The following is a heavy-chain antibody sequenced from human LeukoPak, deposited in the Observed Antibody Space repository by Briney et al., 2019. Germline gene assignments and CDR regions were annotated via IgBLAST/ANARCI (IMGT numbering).Heavy chain of an antibody. J-gene: IGHJ5*02. D-gene: IGHD3-22*01. V-gene: IGHV4-30-4*01. CDR2: IYYSGST. Sequence: SETLSLTRTVSGGSISSGDYYWSWIRQPPGKGLEWIGYIYYSGSTYYNPSLKSRVTISVDTSKNQFSLKLSSVTAADTAVYYCARKTYYYDSSGYFRRGGNNWFDPWGQGTLATVSS. CDR1: GGSISSGDYY. CDR3: ARKTYYYDSSGYFRRGGNNWFDP.